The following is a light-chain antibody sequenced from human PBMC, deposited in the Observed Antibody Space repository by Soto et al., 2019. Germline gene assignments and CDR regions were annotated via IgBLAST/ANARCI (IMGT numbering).Light chain of an antibody. V-gene: IGKV3-11*01. J-gene: IGKJ1*01. CDR2: DAS. CDR3: QQRSNWAQGT. Sequence: EIVLTQSPGTLSLSPGEGATLSCRASQIVTGDYLAWYQQKPGQAPRLLMYDASTRATGIPARFSGSGSGTDFTLTISSLEPEDFAVYYCQQRSNWAQGTFGQGTKVDIK. CDR1: QIVTGDY.